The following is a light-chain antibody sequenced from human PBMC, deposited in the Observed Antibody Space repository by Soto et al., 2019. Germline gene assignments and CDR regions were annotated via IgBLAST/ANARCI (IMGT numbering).Light chain of an antibody. J-gene: IGKJ1*01. Sequence: EIVMTQSPATLSVSPGERATLSCRASQSVSSNLAWYQQKPGQAPRLLIYGASTRATGIPARFSGSGSGTEFTLTISSLQSDDFAFYYCQQYNNWWTFGQGTKVEIK. V-gene: IGKV3-15*01. CDR2: GAS. CDR3: QQYNNWWT. CDR1: QSVSSN.